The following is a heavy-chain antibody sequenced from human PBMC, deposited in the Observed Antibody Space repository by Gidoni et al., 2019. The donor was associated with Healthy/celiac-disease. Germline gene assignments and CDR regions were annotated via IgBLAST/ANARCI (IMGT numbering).Heavy chain of an antibody. D-gene: IGHD3-10*01. CDR1: AFPFSSYG. V-gene: IGHV3-33*01. CDR2: IWYDGSNK. J-gene: IGHJ3*02. CDR3: ARATYYYGSGRGLDI. Sequence: QVQLVASGGGVVQPGRSLRLHCAASAFPFSSYGMHWVRQAPGKGVEWVAVIWYDGSNKYYADSVKGRFTISRDNSKNTLYLQMNSLRAEDTAVYYCARATYYYGSGRGLDIWGQGTMVTVSS.